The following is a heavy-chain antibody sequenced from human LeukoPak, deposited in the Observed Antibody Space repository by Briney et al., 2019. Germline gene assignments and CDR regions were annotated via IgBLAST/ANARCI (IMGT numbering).Heavy chain of an antibody. CDR1: GGSISSGGYY. D-gene: IGHD2-2*01. Sequence: SETLSLTCTVSGGSISSGGYYWSWIRQPPGKGLEWIGYIYYSGSTNYNPSLKSRVTISVDTSKNQFSLKLSSVTAADTAVYYRARRVPAASSPYFDYWGQGTLVTVSS. CDR2: IYYSGST. V-gene: IGHV4-61*08. CDR3: ARRVPAASSPYFDY. J-gene: IGHJ4*02.